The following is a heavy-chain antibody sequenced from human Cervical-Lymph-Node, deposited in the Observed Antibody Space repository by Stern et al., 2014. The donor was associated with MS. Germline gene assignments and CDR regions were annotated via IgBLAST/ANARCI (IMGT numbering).Heavy chain of an antibody. CDR2: ISSRGAT. V-gene: IGHV4-59*08. CDR3: ARGYTTSSGRPDY. J-gene: IGHJ4*02. D-gene: IGHD6-6*01. CDR1: GGSTSSYY. Sequence: VQLEESGPGLVKPSETLSLTCTVSGGSTSSYYWSWIRQPPGKGLEWIGYISSRGATRYNPPLKSRVPISVATSKNQSALTRSSVTAADAAVYYCARGYTTSSGRPDYWGQGTLVTVST.